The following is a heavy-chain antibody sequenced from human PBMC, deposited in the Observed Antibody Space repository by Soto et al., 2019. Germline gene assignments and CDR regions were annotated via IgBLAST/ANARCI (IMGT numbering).Heavy chain of an antibody. CDR3: ARGPGYYDSSGYFPTNYFQH. CDR1: GGSFSGYY. V-gene: IGHV4-34*01. D-gene: IGHD3-22*01. CDR2: INHSGST. Sequence: SETLSLTCAVYGGSFSGYYWSWIRQPPGKGLEWIGEINHSGSTNYNPSLKSRVTISVDTSKNQFSLKLSSVTAADTAVYYCARGPGYYDSSGYFPTNYFQHWGQGTLVTVSS. J-gene: IGHJ1*01.